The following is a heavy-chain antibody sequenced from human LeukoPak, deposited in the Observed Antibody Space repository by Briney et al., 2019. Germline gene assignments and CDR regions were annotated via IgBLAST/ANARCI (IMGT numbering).Heavy chain of an antibody. J-gene: IGHJ5*02. CDR3: ARASRNSSSWYWFDP. CDR2: IYHSGST. D-gene: IGHD6-13*01. CDR1: GGSISSSNW. V-gene: IGHV4-4*02. Sequence: SETLPLTCAVSGGSISSSNWWSWVRQPPGKGLEWIGEIYHSGSTNYNPSLKSRVTISVDTSKNQFSLKLSSVTAADTAVYYCARASRNSSSWYWFDPWGQGTLVTVSS.